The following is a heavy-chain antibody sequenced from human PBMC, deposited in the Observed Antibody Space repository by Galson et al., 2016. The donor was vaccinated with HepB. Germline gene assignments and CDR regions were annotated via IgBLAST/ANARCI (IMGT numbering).Heavy chain of an antibody. D-gene: IGHD6-19*01. CDR3: ARHPNNNGWFYLDY. V-gene: IGHV4-39*01. Sequence: SETLSLTCSVSGGSISSRSHFRGWIRQPPGKGLEWIGNIYFGGTTYYNPSLRSRVIMSVDTSKNQFSLRVNSVTAADTAVYYCARHPNNNGWFYLDYWGQGALVTVSS. CDR1: GGSISSRSHF. CDR2: IYFGGTT. J-gene: IGHJ4*02.